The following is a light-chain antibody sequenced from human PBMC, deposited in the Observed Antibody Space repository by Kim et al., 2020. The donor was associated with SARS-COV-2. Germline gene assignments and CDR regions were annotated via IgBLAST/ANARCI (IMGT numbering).Light chain of an antibody. CDR3: AAWDDSLSAWV. CDR1: SSNIGSNY. J-gene: IGLJ3*02. V-gene: IGLV1-47*01. CDR2: RNN. Sequence: GQRVTTSGSGSSSNIGSNYVYWYQQLPGTAPKLLIYRNNQRPSGVPGRFSGSKSGTSASLAISGLRSEDEADYYCAAWDDSLSAWVFGGGTQLTVL.